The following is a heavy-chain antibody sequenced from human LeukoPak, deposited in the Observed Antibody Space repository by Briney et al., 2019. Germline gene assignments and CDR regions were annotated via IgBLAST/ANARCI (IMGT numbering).Heavy chain of an antibody. V-gene: IGHV1-46*01. CDR1: GYIFTSYY. CDR2: INPSGGGT. D-gene: IGHD1-26*01. Sequence: ASVKVSCKASGYIFTSYYMHWVRQAPGQGLEWMGIINPSGGGTSYAQKFQGRVTITRDTSASTAYMELSSLRSEDTAVYYCARDEWVLDYWGQGTLVTVSS. CDR3: ARDEWVLDY. J-gene: IGHJ4*02.